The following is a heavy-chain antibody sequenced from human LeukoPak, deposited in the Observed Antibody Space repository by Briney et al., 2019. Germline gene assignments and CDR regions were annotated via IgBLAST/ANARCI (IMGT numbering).Heavy chain of an antibody. D-gene: IGHD4-11*01. CDR3: ARDVTTVTTYPDY. J-gene: IGHJ4*02. CDR2: ISYDGSNK. V-gene: IGHV3-30-3*01. CDR1: GFTFSSYA. Sequence: PGGSLRLSCAASGFTFSSYAMHWVRQAPGKGLEWVAVISYDGSNKYYADSVKGRFTISRDNSKNTLYLQMNSLRAEDTAVYYCARDVTTVTTYPDYWGQGTLVTVSS.